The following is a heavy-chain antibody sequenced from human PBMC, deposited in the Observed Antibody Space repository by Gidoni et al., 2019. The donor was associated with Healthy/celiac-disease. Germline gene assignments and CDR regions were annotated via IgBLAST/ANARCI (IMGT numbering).Heavy chain of an antibody. V-gene: IGHV4-59*01. Sequence: QVQLQESGPGLVQPSETLSLTCTVSGGFISSDYWSWIRQPPGKGLERIGYIYYSGSTNYNPSLKSRVTISVDTSKNQFSLKLSSVTAADTAVYYCARGELSSGYYDYWGQGTLVTVSS. D-gene: IGHD3-22*01. CDR2: IYYSGST. J-gene: IGHJ4*02. CDR3: ARGELSSGYYDY. CDR1: GGFISSDY.